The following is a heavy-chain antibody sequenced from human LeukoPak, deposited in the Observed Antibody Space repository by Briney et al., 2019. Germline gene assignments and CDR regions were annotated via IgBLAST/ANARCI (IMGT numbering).Heavy chain of an antibody. CDR3: ARSRAGSGSYFGAFDI. J-gene: IGHJ3*02. V-gene: IGHV3-21*04. D-gene: IGHD3-10*01. CDR1: GFTFSSYA. Sequence: PGRSLRLSCAASGFTFSSYAMHWVRQAPGKGLEWVSSISSSSSYIYFVDSVKGRFTISRDNAKNSLYLQMNSLRVEDTAVYYCARSRAGSGSYFGAFDIWGQGTMVTVSS. CDR2: ISSSSSYI.